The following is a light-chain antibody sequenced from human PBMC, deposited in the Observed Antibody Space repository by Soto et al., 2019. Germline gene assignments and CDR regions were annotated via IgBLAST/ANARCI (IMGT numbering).Light chain of an antibody. CDR1: SSDVGGYNY. Sequence: QSVLTQPASVSGSPGQSITISCTGTSSDVGGYNYVSWYQQHPGKAPKLMIYEVSNRPSGVSNRFSGSKSDNTASLTISGVQAEDEADYYFSSYRSSSTVFGTGTKLTVL. CDR3: SSYRSSSTV. J-gene: IGLJ1*01. CDR2: EVS. V-gene: IGLV2-14*01.